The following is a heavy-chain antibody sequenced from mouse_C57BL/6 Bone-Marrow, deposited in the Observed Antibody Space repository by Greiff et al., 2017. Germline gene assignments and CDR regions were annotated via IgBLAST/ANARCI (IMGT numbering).Heavy chain of an antibody. V-gene: IGHV1-15*01. CDR2: IDPETGGT. J-gene: IGHJ2*01. D-gene: IGHD2-2*01. Sequence: VKLQESGAELVRPGASVTLSCKASGYTFTDYEMHWVKQTPVHGLEWIGAIDPETGGTAYNQKFKGKAILTADKSSSTAYMELRSLTSEDSAVYYCTRYYGYDGEVYYFDYWGQGTTLTVSS. CDR3: TRYYGYDGEVYYFDY. CDR1: GYTFTDYE.